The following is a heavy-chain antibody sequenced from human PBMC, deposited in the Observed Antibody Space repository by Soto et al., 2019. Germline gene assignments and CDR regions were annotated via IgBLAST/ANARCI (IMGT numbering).Heavy chain of an antibody. J-gene: IGHJ6*02. CDR1: GGTFSSYA. D-gene: IGHD3-3*01. CDR2: IIPIFGTA. CDR3: ARDRSVGGFWSGIWRNYYGMDV. Sequence: QVQLVQSGAEVKKPGSSVKVSCKASGGTFSSYAISWVRQAPGQGLEWMGGIIPIFGTANYAQKFQGRVTITADESTSTAYMERSSLRSEDTAVYYCARDRSVGGFWSGIWRNYYGMDVWGQGTTVTVSS. V-gene: IGHV1-69*01.